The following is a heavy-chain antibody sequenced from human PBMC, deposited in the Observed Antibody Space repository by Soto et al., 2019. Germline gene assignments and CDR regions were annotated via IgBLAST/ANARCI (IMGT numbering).Heavy chain of an antibody. CDR1: GFTFSSYS. J-gene: IGHJ4*02. V-gene: IGHV3-21*01. CDR3: ARDDDYYASSGTGFDY. D-gene: IGHD3-22*01. CDR2: ISSSSSYI. Sequence: GGSLRLSCAASGFTFSSYSMNWVRQAPGKGLEWVSSISSSSSYIYYADSVKGRFTISRDNAKNSLYLQMNSLRAEDTAVYYCARDDDYYASSGTGFDYWGQGTLVTVSS.